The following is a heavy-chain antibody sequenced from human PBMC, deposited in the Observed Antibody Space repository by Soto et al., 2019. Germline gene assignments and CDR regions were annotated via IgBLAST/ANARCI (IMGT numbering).Heavy chain of an antibody. V-gene: IGHV3-23*01. D-gene: IGHD4-17*01. CDR1: GFTFSSYA. Sequence: PGGSLRLSCAASGFTFSSYAMSWVRQAPGKGLEWVSAISGSGGSTYYADSVKGRFTISRDNSKNTLYLQMNSLRAEDTAVYYCAKDIAHDYGVHGDYWGQGTLVTVSS. CDR3: AKDIAHDYGVHGDY. CDR2: ISGSGGST. J-gene: IGHJ4*02.